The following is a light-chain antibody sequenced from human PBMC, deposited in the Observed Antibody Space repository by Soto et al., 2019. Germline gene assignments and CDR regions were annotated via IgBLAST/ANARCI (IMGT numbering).Light chain of an antibody. CDR1: SSDVGAYNY. CDR3: SSYAGRYTYV. CDR2: DVS. V-gene: IGLV2-11*01. J-gene: IGLJ1*01. Sequence: QSALTQPRSVSGSPGQSVTISCTGTSSDVGAYNYVSWYQQHPGKAPKLMIYDVSKRPSGIPDRFYGSKAGNTASLTISGLQAEDGADYYCSSYAGRYTYVFGTGTKVTVL.